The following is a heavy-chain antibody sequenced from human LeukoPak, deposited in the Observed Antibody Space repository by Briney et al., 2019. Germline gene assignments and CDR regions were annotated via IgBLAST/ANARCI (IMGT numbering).Heavy chain of an antibody. V-gene: IGHV3-30-3*01. J-gene: IGHJ4*02. CDR1: GFTFSSYA. CDR2: ISYDGSNK. Sequence: PGGSLRLSCAASGFTFSSYAMHWVRQAPGKGLEWVAVISYDGSNKYYADSVKGRFTISRDNSKNTLYLQMNSLRAEDTAVYYCARVHWYYFDYWGQGTLVTVSS. CDR3: ARVHWYYFDY.